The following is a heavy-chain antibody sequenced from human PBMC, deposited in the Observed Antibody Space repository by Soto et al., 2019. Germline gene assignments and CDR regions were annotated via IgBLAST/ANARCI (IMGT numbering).Heavy chain of an antibody. Sequence: SETLSLTCTVSGGSIGSGGYYWSWIRQDPGKGLEWIGSIYYNGNTYYNPSLKSRVTISVDTSKNQFSLKLSSVTAADTAVYYCARQVITFRDYYYMDVWGKGTTVTVSS. CDR1: GGSIGSGGYY. CDR2: IYYNGNT. CDR3: ARQVITFRDYYYMDV. V-gene: IGHV4-39*01. J-gene: IGHJ6*03. D-gene: IGHD3-16*01.